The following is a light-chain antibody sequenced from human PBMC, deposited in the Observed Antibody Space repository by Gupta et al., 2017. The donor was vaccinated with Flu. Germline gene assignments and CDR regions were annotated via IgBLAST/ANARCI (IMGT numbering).Light chain of an antibody. CDR1: SSDVGGYNY. CDR3: SSYTSSSSV. CDR2: EVS. Sequence: QSALTQPASVSGSPGQAITISCTGTSSDVGGYNYVSWSQQQPGKAPKLMIYEVSNRPSGVSNRFSGSKSGNTASLTISGLQAEDDAGYYCSSYTSSSSVFGGGTKLTVL. V-gene: IGLV2-14*01. J-gene: IGLJ3*02.